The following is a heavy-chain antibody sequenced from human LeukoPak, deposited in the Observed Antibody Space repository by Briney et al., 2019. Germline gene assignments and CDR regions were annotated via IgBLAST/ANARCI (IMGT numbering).Heavy chain of an antibody. V-gene: IGHV1-18*01. D-gene: IGHD4-17*01. J-gene: IGHJ4*02. CDR2: ISTYNGNI. CDR1: GYTLTNYG. CDR3: ARDDYGDYLFDY. Sequence: ASVKVSCKASGYTLTNYGMHWVRQAPGQGLEWMGWISTYNGNIHYAQKLQGRVTMTTDTSTSTAYMELRSLRSDDTAVYYCARDDYGDYLFDYWGQGTLVTVSS.